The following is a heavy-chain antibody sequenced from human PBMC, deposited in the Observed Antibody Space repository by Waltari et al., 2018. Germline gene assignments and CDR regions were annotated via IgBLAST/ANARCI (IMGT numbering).Heavy chain of an antibody. J-gene: IGHJ4*02. D-gene: IGHD3-9*01. CDR1: GFTFRASA. V-gene: IGHV3-73*02. CDR3: ARFRTHYDTFDY. Sequence: EVQLVESGGDLVQPGGSLRLSCAASGFTFRASAMHWVRQASGKGLEWVGRIRTKANSYATEYAASVKGRFTISRDDSENTAYLQMNSLRVEDSAVYFCARFRTHYDTFDYWGRGTLVTVSS. CDR2: IRTKANSYAT.